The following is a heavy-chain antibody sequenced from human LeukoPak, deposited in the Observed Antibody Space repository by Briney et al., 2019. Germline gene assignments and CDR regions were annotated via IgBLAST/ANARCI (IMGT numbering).Heavy chain of an antibody. CDR3: ASWADDETVSPNNY. CDR1: GLSFTNYW. J-gene: IGHJ4*02. V-gene: IGHV3-7*01. Sequence: GGSLSLSCVASGLSFTNYWMSWVRQAPGKGLEWVANIKQDGSEKYYVDSVKGRFIISRDNSKNSLFLQMNSLGAEDTALYYRASWADDETVSPNNYWGQGTLVTVSS. D-gene: IGHD3-16*01. CDR2: IKQDGSEK.